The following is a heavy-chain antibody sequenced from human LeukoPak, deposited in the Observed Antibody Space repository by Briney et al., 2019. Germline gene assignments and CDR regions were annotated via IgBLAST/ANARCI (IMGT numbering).Heavy chain of an antibody. Sequence: SETLSLTCTVSGGSISSDYWSWIRQPAGKGLEWIGRIYTSGSPNCSPSLKSRVTMSVDTSKNQCSLKLSSVTAADTAVYYCARDPFLEEIWFDPWGQGTLVTVSS. CDR1: GGSISSDY. V-gene: IGHV4-4*07. J-gene: IGHJ5*02. CDR3: ARDPFLEEIWFDP. D-gene: IGHD3-3*02. CDR2: IYTSGSP.